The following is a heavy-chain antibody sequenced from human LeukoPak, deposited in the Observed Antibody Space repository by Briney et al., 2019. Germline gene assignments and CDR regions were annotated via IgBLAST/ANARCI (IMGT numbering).Heavy chain of an antibody. CDR3: ASDRAYSQFDY. Sequence: PGGSLRLSCAASGFTFSTYWMDWVRQAPGKGLEWVASIKEDGSDTNYVGSVRGRFTVSRDNTKNSLYLQMNSLRADNTAVYYCASDRAYSQFDYWGQGTLVTVSS. D-gene: IGHD2-15*01. V-gene: IGHV3-7*01. CDR2: IKEDGSDT. J-gene: IGHJ4*02. CDR1: GFTFSTYW.